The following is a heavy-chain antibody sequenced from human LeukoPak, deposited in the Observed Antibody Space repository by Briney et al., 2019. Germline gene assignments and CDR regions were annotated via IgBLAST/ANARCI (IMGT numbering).Heavy chain of an antibody. J-gene: IGHJ6*02. D-gene: IGHD7-27*01. V-gene: IGHV3-7*05. CDR1: GFTFSNYW. CDR2: IKQDGSEK. Sequence: GGSLRLSCAASGFTFSNYWMGWVRQAPGKGLEWVANIKQDGSEKNYVDSLKGRFSVSSDNAKNSLYLQMNGLTAEDTAVYYCATWGVNYGMDVWGQGTTVTVSS. CDR3: ATWGVNYGMDV.